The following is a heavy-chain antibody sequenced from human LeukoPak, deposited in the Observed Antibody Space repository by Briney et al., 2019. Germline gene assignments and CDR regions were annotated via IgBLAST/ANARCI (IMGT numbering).Heavy chain of an antibody. Sequence: PSETLSLICAVYGGSFSGYYWSWIRQPPGKGLEWIGEINHSGSTNYNPSLKSRVTISVDTSKNQFSLKLSSVTAADTAVYYCARRHLEGYNAYGLFDYWGQGTLVTVSS. CDR1: GGSFSGYY. CDR3: ARRHLEGYNAYGLFDY. D-gene: IGHD5-12*01. CDR2: INHSGST. V-gene: IGHV4-34*01. J-gene: IGHJ4*02.